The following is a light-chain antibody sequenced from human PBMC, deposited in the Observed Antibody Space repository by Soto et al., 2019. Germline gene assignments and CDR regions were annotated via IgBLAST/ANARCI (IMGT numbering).Light chain of an antibody. CDR2: DDR. CDR1: NIGSKS. Sequence: SYELTQPPSVSVAPGQTARITCGGNNIGSKSVHWYQQKPGQAPVLVVYDDRDRPSGIPERFSGSNSGNTATLTISRVEAGDEADYYCQVWDSSSDRGVIFGGGTKLTVL. CDR3: QVWDSSSDRGVI. V-gene: IGLV3-21*02. J-gene: IGLJ2*01.